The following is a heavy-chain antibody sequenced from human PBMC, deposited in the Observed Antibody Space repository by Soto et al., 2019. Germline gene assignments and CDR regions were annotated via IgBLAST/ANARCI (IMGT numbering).Heavy chain of an antibody. CDR2: ITNRGTHT. J-gene: IGHJ4*02. CDR3: ARDLRQLWSPFDY. Sequence: GGSLRLSCTASGFSFSSYTMNWVRQAPGKGLQWVASITNRGTHTYYADSVKGRFTISRDNAKNSLYLQMNSLRAEDTAVYYCARDLRQLWSPFDYWGQGTLVTVSS. V-gene: IGHV3-21*01. D-gene: IGHD5-18*01. CDR1: GFSFSSYT.